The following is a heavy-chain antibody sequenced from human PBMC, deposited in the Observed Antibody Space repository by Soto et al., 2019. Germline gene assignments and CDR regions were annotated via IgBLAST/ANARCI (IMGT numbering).Heavy chain of an antibody. D-gene: IGHD6-6*01. J-gene: IGHJ4*02. CDR1: RFFFGDYA. V-gene: IGHV3-9*01. CDR2: ITSRGTDI. Sequence: GGSLRLSCAASRFFFGDYAFHWVRQAPGKGLEWVAGITSRGTDIAYADSVKGRFIISRDNAMNVLHLHMNSLRPEDTAVYYCAILSNWGQGTLVTVSS. CDR3: AILSN.